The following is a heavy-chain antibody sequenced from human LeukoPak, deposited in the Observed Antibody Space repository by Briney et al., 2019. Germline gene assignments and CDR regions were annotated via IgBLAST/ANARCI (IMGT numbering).Heavy chain of an antibody. Sequence: ASVKVSCKASGYTFTSNGISWVRQAPGQGLEWMGWISTYSGNTDYAQKVQGRVTATTETSTNTVYMELRSLKSDDAAMYYCARQPHNWNYPYFDYWGQGTPVTVSS. D-gene: IGHD1-7*01. J-gene: IGHJ4*02. CDR2: ISTYSGNT. V-gene: IGHV1-18*01. CDR3: ARQPHNWNYPYFDY. CDR1: GYTFTSNG.